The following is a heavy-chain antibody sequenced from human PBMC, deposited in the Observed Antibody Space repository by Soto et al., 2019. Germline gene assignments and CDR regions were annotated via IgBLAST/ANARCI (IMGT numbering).Heavy chain of an antibody. CDR3: ARDRRVRGEAEGTRWFDP. J-gene: IGHJ5*02. CDR2: INPNSGDT. V-gene: IGHV1-2*02. Sequence: QVQLVQSGAELKKPGASVKVSCKASGYTFTGQYIHWLRQAPGQGLEWMGWINPNSGDTNYAQKFLGRVTMTSDTSINTVYMELSRLTSDDTAVYYCARDRRVRGEAEGTRWFDPWGQGALVTVSS. D-gene: IGHD1-1*01. CDR1: GYTFTGQY.